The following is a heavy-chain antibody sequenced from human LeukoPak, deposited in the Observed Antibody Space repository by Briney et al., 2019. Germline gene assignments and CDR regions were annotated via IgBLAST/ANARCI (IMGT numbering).Heavy chain of an antibody. CDR3: AIQSDCSSTSCYGEGDDY. D-gene: IGHD2-2*01. J-gene: IGHJ4*02. Sequence: GGSLRLSCAAFGFTFSDYYMSWIRQAPGKGLEWVSYISSSGSTIYYADSVKGRFTISRDNAKNSLYLQMNSLRAEDTAVYYCAIQSDCSSTSCYGEGDDYWGQGTLVTVSS. V-gene: IGHV3-11*04. CDR2: ISSSGSTI. CDR1: GFTFSDYY.